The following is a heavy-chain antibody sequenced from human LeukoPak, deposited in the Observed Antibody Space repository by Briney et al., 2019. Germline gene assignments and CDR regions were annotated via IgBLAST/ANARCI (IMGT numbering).Heavy chain of an antibody. CDR3: ARDLHTMIVLGDAFDI. CDR2: ISAYNGNT. Sequence: ASVKVSCKASGYTFTSYGISWVRQAPGQGLEWMGWISAYNGNTNYAQKLQGRVTMTTDTSTSTAYMELRSLRSDDTAVYYCARDLHTMIVLGDAFDIWGQGTTVTVSS. CDR1: GYTFTSYG. V-gene: IGHV1-18*01. D-gene: IGHD3-22*01. J-gene: IGHJ3*02.